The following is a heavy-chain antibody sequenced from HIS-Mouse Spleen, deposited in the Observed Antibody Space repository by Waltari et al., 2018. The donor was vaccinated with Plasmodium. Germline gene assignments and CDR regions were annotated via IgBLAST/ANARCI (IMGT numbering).Heavy chain of an antibody. Sequence: QVQLQESGPGLVKPSETLSLTCTVSGCSISSYYWSLLRQPPRKGLEWIAYIYYSGSTNYNPSLKSRVTISVDTSKNQFSLKLSSVTAADTAVFYCARGGYSSSSYYFDYWGQGTLVTVSS. CDR1: GCSISSYY. J-gene: IGHJ4*02. CDR3: ARGGYSSSSYYFDY. D-gene: IGHD6-6*01. V-gene: IGHV4-59*01. CDR2: IYYSGST.